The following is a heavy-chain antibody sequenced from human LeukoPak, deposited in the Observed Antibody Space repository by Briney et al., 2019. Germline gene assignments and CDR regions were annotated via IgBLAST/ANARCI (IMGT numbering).Heavy chain of an antibody. Sequence: ASVKVSCKASGYTFTSYDINWVRQATGQGLEWMGWMNPNSGNTGYAQKFQGRVTMTRNTSISTAYMELSSLRSEDTAVYYCARGITLWSGELSWFDPWGQGTLVTVSS. CDR2: MNPNSGNT. V-gene: IGHV1-8*01. CDR1: GYTFTSYD. CDR3: ARGITLWSGELSWFDP. D-gene: IGHD3-10*01. J-gene: IGHJ5*02.